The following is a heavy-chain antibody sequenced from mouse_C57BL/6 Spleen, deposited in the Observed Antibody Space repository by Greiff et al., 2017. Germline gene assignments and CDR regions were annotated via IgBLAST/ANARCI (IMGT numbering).Heavy chain of an antibody. D-gene: IGHD2-5*01. V-gene: IGHV2-5*01. J-gene: IGHJ1*03. CDR1: GFSLTSYG. Sequence: VKLMESGPGLVQPSQSLSITCTVSGFSLTSYGVHWVRQSPGKGLEWLGVIWRGGSTDYNAAFMSRLSITKDNSKSQVFFKMNSLQADDTAIYYCAKTNYSNYDWYFDVWGTGTTVTVSS. CDR2: IWRGGST. CDR3: AKTNYSNYDWYFDV.